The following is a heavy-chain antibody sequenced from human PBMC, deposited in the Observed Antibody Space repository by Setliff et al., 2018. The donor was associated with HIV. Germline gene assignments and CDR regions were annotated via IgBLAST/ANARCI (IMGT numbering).Heavy chain of an antibody. D-gene: IGHD6-13*01. CDR1: GGSISSHY. CDR2: IYYSGST. V-gene: IGHV4-59*11. CDR3: ARDPGGGIDYYYYMDV. J-gene: IGHJ6*03. Sequence: TSETLSLTCTVSGGSISSHYWSWIRQPPGKGLEWIGYIYYSGSTNYNPSLKSRVTISVDTSKNQFSLKLGSVTAADTAVYYCARDPGGGIDYYYYMDVWGKGTTVTVSS.